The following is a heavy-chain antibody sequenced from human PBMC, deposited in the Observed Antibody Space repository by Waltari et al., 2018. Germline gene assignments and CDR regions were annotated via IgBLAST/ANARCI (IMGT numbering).Heavy chain of an antibody. CDR2: VYGGGKT. D-gene: IGHD2-15*01. V-gene: IGHV4-4*02. Sequence: QLQESGPGLVRPSGTLSLTCAVSGASMRSTYWWSWVRQSPGKGLEWIGQVYGGGKTNYNPSFASRVTVELDTYNKKFSLKLTSATAADTAVYYCARDRGRGLYLDSWGPG. CDR3: ARDRGRGLYLDS. J-gene: IGHJ4*02. CDR1: GASMRSTYW.